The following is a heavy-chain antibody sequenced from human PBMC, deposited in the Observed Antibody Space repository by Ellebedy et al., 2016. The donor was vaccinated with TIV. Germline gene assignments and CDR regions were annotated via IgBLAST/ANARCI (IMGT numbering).Heavy chain of an antibody. Sequence: MPSETLSLTCTVSGVSISSGSYDWGWIRQPPGKGLEWHGKISHSGSTNYNPSLKSRVTKSVDTSKNQFSLKLSSVTAADTAVFYCASGFSYGLLDYWGQGTLVAVSS. V-gene: IGHV4-39*07. CDR3: ASGFSYGLLDY. CDR2: ISHSGST. J-gene: IGHJ4*02. CDR1: GVSISSGSYD. D-gene: IGHD5-18*01.